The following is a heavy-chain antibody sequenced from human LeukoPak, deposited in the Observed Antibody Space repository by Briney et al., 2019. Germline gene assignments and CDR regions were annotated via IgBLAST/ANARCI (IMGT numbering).Heavy chain of an antibody. CDR1: GYTFSSYA. CDR2: ISGSVGST. CDR3: AKRIVPAASSPCYYGMDV. V-gene: IGHV3-23*01. D-gene: IGHD2-2*01. Sequence: GGSLRLSCAASGYTFSSYAMSWVRQAPGKGLEWVSAISGSVGSTYYADSVKGRFTISRDNSKNTLYLQMNSLRAEDTAVYYCAKRIVPAASSPCYYGMDVWGQGTTVTVSS. J-gene: IGHJ6*02.